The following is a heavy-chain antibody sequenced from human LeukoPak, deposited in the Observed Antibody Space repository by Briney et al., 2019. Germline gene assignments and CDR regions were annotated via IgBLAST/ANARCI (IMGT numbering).Heavy chain of an antibody. Sequence: SSGTLSLTCTVSGGSISSYYWSWIRQPPGKGLEWIGYIYYSGSTNYNPSLKSRVTISVDTSKNQFSLKLSSVTAADTAVYYCARQCRAYCGGDCYWYYFDYWGQGTLVTVSS. CDR1: GGSISSYY. CDR3: ARQCRAYCGGDCYWYYFDY. D-gene: IGHD2-21*02. CDR2: IYYSGST. J-gene: IGHJ4*02. V-gene: IGHV4-59*08.